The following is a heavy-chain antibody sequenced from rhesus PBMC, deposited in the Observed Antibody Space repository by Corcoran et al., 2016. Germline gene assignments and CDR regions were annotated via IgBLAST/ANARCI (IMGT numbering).Heavy chain of an antibody. CDR3: ARVRGYSGSWLRYFDL. D-gene: IGHD6-25*01. Sequence: QVQLQESGPGRVKPSETLSLTCAVSGGSISSNYWSWFRPPPGMGLAWMGRISGSGGSTDFNPALKSRVTISTDTSKNQFSLRLSSVTAADTAVYYCARVRGYSGSWLRYFDLWGPGTPITISS. CDR2: ISGSGGST. CDR1: GGSISSNY. J-gene: IGHJ2*01. V-gene: IGHV4-173*01.